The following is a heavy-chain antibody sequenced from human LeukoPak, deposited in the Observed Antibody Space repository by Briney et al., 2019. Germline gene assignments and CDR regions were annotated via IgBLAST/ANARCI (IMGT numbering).Heavy chain of an antibody. CDR1: GGSISRHY. Sequence: SETLSLTCTVSGGSISRHYWSWVRQPPGKGLEWMGHVYYSVSTTYNPSLKRRVAISLATTKKQSPFKLSSVTAADTAVYYWAREPGGARGYSYGYGYYYYMDGWGRGTTVTVSS. CDR3: AREPGGARGYSYGYGYYYYMDG. J-gene: IGHJ6*03. V-gene: IGHV4-59*11. D-gene: IGHD5-18*01. CDR2: VYYSVST.